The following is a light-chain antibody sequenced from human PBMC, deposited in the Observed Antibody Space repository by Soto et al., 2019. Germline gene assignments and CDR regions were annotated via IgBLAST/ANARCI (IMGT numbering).Light chain of an antibody. V-gene: IGLV4-69*01. CDR2: LNSDGSH. J-gene: IGLJ2*01. CDR3: QTWGTGIYVV. Sequence: QLVLTQSTSASASLGASVKLTCTLSSGHSSYAIAWHQQQPEKGPRHLMKLNSDGSHSKGDGIPDRFSGSSSGAERYLTISSLQSEDEADYYCQTWGTGIYVVFGGGTKLTVL. CDR1: SGHSSYA.